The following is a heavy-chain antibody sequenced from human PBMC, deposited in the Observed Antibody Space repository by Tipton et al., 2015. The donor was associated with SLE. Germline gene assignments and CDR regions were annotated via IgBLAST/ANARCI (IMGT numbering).Heavy chain of an antibody. CDR1: GGSISFDY. D-gene: IGHD2-15*01. V-gene: IGHV4-4*07. CDR2: IYSSGDR. Sequence: TLSLTCTVSGGSISFDYWSWIRQSAGRGLEWIGRIYSSGDRDYNPSLRSRVTMSIDASQNRVSLRLKSVSAADTAVYYCARGGWSLGYWGQGTRVTVSS. CDR3: ARGGWSLGY. J-gene: IGHJ4*02.